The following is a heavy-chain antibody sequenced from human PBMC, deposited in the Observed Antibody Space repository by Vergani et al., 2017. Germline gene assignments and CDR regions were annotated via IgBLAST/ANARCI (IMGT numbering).Heavy chain of an antibody. V-gene: IGHV5-51*01. CDR2: IYPGDSDT. D-gene: IGHD3-22*01. Sequence: EVQLVQSGAEVKKPGESLKIYCTGSGYSFTSYWIGWVRQMPGKGLEWMGLIYPGDSDTRYSPSFQGQVTIAAGKSISTAYLQWSSLKASDTAMYYCARAGYYYDSSGYYYEDAFDIWGQGTMVTVSS. J-gene: IGHJ3*02. CDR3: ARAGYYYDSSGYYYEDAFDI. CDR1: GYSFTSYW.